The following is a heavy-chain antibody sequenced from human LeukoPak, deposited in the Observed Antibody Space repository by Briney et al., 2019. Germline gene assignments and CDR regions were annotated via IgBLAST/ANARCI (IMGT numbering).Heavy chain of an antibody. CDR2: IGTAGDT. D-gene: IGHD3-9*01. CDR3: ARGGYDILTGYHEPLDN. Sequence: PGGSLRLSCAASGFTFSSYDMHWVRQATGKGLEWVSAIGTAGDTYYPGSVKGRFTISRENAKNSLYLQMNSLRAGDTAVYYCARGGYDILTGYHEPLDNWGQGTLVTVSS. V-gene: IGHV3-13*04. J-gene: IGHJ4*02. CDR1: GFTFSSYD.